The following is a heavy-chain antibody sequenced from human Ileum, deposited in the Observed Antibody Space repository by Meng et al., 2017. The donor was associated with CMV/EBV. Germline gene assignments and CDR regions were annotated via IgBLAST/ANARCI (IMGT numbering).Heavy chain of an antibody. CDR1: GFTFSSYW. CDR2: INSDGSTT. Sequence: GESLKISCAASGFTFSSYWMHWVRQAPGKGLVWVSRINSDGSTTSYADSVKGRFTISRDNSKNTLYLQMGSLRAEDMAVYCCARDRGSYPYYFDYWGQGTLVTVSS. CDR3: ARDRGSYPYYFDY. J-gene: IGHJ4*02. D-gene: IGHD1-26*01. V-gene: IGHV3-74*01.